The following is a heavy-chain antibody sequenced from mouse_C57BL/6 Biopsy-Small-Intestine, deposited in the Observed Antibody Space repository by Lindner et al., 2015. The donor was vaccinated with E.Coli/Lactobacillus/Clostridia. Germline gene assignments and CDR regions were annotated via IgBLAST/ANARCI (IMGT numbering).Heavy chain of an antibody. CDR1: GFTFNTYA. V-gene: IGHV10-3*01. J-gene: IGHJ3*01. Sequence: VQLQESGGGLVQPKGSLKLSCAASGFTFNTYAMHWVRQASGKGLEWVARIRSKSNNYATYYVDSVKDRFTISRDDSQSMLYLQMNNLKTEDTAMYYCARPDGSSPAWFAYWGQGTLVTVSA. CDR2: IRSKSNNYAT. CDR3: ARPDGSSPAWFAY. D-gene: IGHD1-1*01.